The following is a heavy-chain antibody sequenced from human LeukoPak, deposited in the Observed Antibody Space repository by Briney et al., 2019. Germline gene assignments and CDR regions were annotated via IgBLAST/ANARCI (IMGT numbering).Heavy chain of an antibody. Sequence: SVKVSCKASGGTFSSYAISWVRQAPGQGLEWMGRIIPILGIANYAQKFQGRVTITADKSTSTAYMELSSLRSEDTAVYHCARGIAAAAHSIYYFDYWGQGTLVTVSS. J-gene: IGHJ4*02. CDR1: GGTFSSYA. CDR3: ARGIAAAAHSIYYFDY. D-gene: IGHD6-13*01. V-gene: IGHV1-69*04. CDR2: IIPILGIA.